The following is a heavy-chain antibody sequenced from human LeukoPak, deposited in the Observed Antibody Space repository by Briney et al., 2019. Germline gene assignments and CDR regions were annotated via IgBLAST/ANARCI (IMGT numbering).Heavy chain of an antibody. CDR2: ISGSGGST. CDR1: GFTFGSYA. CDR3: AKVMRVYYDYVWGSSYYFDY. D-gene: IGHD3-16*01. J-gene: IGHJ4*02. V-gene: IGHV3-23*01. Sequence: GGSLRLSCAASGFTFGSYAMSWVRQAPGKGLEWVSAISGSGGSTYYADSVKGRFTISRDNSKNTLYLQMNSLRAEDTAVYYCAKVMRVYYDYVWGSSYYFDYWGQGTLVTVSS.